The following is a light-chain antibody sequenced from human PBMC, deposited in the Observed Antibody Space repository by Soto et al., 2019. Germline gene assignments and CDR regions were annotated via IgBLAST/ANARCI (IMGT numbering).Light chain of an antibody. V-gene: IGLV2-8*01. CDR3: CSYTVGDTVV. J-gene: IGLJ2*01. CDR2: EVT. Sequence: QSVLTQPPSASGSLGQSVTISCTGTTTDVGGYDLVSWYQQHPGKAPKVIIYEVTKRPSGVPDRFFGSKSGSTASLTVSGLQAEDEAVYYCCSYTVGDTVVFGGGTK. CDR1: TTDVGGYDL.